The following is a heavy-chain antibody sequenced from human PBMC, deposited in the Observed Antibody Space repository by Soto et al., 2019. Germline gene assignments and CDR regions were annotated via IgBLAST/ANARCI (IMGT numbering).Heavy chain of an antibody. Sequence: ASVKVSCKVSGYTLTELSMHWVRQAPGKGLEWMGGFDPEDGETIYAQKFQGRVTMTEDTSTDTAYMELSSLRSEDTAVYYCATGGLWGYCSSPSFMDVWGQGTTVTVPS. V-gene: IGHV1-24*01. D-gene: IGHD2-2*01. CDR1: GYTLTELS. J-gene: IGHJ6*02. CDR2: FDPEDGET. CDR3: ATGGLWGYCSSPSFMDV.